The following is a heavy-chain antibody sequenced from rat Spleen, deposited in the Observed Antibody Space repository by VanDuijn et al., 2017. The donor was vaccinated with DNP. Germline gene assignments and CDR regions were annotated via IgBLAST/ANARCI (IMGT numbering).Heavy chain of an antibody. D-gene: IGHD1-6*01. CDR2: IIYDGSST. Sequence: EVQLVESGGGLVQPGGSLKLSCAASGFTFSDYAMAWVRQAPKKGLEWVATIIYDGSSTYYRDSVKGRFTISRDNAKSTLYLQMDSLRSEDTATYYCARHDDTTDLDYWGQGVMVTVSS. CDR1: GFTFSDYA. V-gene: IGHV5-17*01. J-gene: IGHJ2*01. CDR3: ARHDDTTDLDY.